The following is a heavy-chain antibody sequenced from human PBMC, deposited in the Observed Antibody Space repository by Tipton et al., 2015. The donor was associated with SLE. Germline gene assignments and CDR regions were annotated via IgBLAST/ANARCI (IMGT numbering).Heavy chain of an antibody. D-gene: IGHD5-12*01. Sequence: LRLSCTVSDGSIRSTNYYWGWIRQPPGKGLEWIGSIFYTGCTYYNPSLKSRVSFSIDTSKHHFSLKLNSVTAADTAVYYCARRHYSGPFDSWGQGTLVTVSS. CDR2: IFYTGCT. CDR3: ARRHYSGPFDS. J-gene: IGHJ4*02. V-gene: IGHV4-39*07. CDR1: DGSIRSTNYY.